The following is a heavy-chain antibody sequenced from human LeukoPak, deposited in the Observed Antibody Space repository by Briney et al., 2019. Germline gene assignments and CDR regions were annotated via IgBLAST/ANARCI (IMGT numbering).Heavy chain of an antibody. CDR2: INPNSGGT. CDR1: GYTFTGYY. D-gene: IGHD3-10*01. Sequence: ASVKVSCKASGYTFTGYYIHWVRQAPVQGLEWVGRINPNSGGTIYAQKFQGRVTMTRDTSISTAYLELSRLRSDDTAVYYCAREEGDGSASYYSWGQGTLVTVSS. J-gene: IGHJ4*02. V-gene: IGHV1-2*06. CDR3: AREEGDGSASYYS.